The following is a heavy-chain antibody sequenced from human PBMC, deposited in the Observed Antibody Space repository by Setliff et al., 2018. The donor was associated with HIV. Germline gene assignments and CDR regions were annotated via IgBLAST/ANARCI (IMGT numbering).Heavy chain of an antibody. CDR3: ARKEKGGAFDI. V-gene: IGHV4-59*11. J-gene: IGHJ3*02. Sequence: SQTLSLPCTVSGASINSHYWNWVRQSPAKGLEWIGYYYNGGTSYNPSLQSRVTISVDTPKNQFSLHLNSVTAADTAVYYCARKEKGGAFDIWGLGTLVTVSS. CDR1: GASINSHY. CDR2: YYNGGT.